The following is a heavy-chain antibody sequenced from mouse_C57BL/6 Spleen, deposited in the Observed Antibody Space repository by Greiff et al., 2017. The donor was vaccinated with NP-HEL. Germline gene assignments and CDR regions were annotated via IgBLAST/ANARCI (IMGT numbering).Heavy chain of an antibody. Sequence: VQLQQSGPELVKPGDSVKISCKASGYSFTGYFMNWVMQSHGKSLEWIGRINPYNGDTFYNQKFKGKATLTVDKSSSTAHMELRSLTSEDSAVYYCARGGYYAYYFDYWGQGTTLTVSS. J-gene: IGHJ2*01. CDR1: GYSFTGYF. CDR3: ARGGYYAYYFDY. D-gene: IGHD2-3*01. CDR2: INPYNGDT. V-gene: IGHV1-20*01.